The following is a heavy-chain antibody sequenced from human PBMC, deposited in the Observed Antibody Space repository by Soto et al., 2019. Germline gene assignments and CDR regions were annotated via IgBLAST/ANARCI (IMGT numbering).Heavy chain of an antibody. D-gene: IGHD5-18*01. CDR2: IKQDGSEK. Sequence: GGSLRLSCAASGFTVSSNYMSWVRQAPGKGLEWVANIKQDGSEKYYVDSVKGRFTISRDNAKNSLYLHMNSLRAEDTAVYYCASYSGYTYGDAFDIWGQGTTVTVSS. V-gene: IGHV3-7*01. J-gene: IGHJ3*02. CDR3: ASYSGYTYGDAFDI. CDR1: GFTVSSNY.